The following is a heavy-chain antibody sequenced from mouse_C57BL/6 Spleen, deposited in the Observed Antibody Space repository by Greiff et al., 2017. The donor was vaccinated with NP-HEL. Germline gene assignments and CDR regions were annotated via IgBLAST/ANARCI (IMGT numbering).Heavy chain of an antibody. Sequence: QVQLQQPGAELVKPGASVKLSCKASGYTFTSYWMQWVKQRPGQGLEWIGEIDPSDSYTNYNQKFKGKATLTVDTSSSTAYMRLSSLTSEDYAVDYCARSRRGGYFDDWGQGTTLTVS. J-gene: IGHJ2*01. V-gene: IGHV1-50*01. CDR1: GYTFTSYW. CDR3: ARSRRGGYFDD. CDR2: IDPSDSYT.